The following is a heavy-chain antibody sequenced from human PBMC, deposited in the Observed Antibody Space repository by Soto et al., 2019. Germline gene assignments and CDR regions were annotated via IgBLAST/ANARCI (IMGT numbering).Heavy chain of an antibody. D-gene: IGHD3-9*01. V-gene: IGHV1-2*02. J-gene: IGHJ4*02. CDR2: ISPKSGGT. CDR3: ARPPGYISDWYYFDL. CDR1: GYSFIDYY. Sequence: ASVEVSCKASGYSFIDYYMHWVRQAPGQGFEWMGRISPKSGGTNYAQKFEGRVTMTWDTSLNTAYMELSSLISEDTAVYYCARPPGYISDWYYFDLWGQGTLVTVSS.